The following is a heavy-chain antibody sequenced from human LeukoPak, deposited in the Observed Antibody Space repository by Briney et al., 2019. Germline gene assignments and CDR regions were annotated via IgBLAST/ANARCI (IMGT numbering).Heavy chain of an antibody. CDR2: INWNGGST. V-gene: IGHV3-20*04. Sequence: GGSLRLSCAASGFTFDDYGMSWVRQAPGKGLEWVSGINWNGGSTGYADSVKGRFTSSRDNAKNSLYLQMNSLRAEDTALYYCARDAANYGDYVYFDYWGQGTLVTVSS. D-gene: IGHD4-17*01. J-gene: IGHJ4*02. CDR1: GFTFDDYG. CDR3: ARDAANYGDYVYFDY.